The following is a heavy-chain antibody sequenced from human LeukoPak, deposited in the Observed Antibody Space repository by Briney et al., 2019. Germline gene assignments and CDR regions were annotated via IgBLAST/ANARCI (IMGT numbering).Heavy chain of an antibody. J-gene: IGHJ4*02. Sequence: LRLSCAASGFTFSNPWMSWVRQPPGKGLEWIGEINHSGSPNNNPSLKSRVSISFDTSKNQFSLKLTSVTAADTAVYYCARVGYYYDSSGYYLFDYWGQGTLVTVSS. CDR1: GFTFSNPW. CDR3: ARVGYYYDSSGYYLFDY. D-gene: IGHD3-22*01. CDR2: INHSGSP. V-gene: IGHV4-34*01.